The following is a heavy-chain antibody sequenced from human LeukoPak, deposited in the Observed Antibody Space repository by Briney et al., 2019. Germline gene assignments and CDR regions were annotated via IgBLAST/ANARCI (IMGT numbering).Heavy chain of an antibody. V-gene: IGHV4-59*01. CDR2: IYYSGST. D-gene: IGHD3-22*01. CDR1: GGSISSYY. CDR3: ARAGSDYYDSSGYLE. Sequence: SETLSLTCTVSGGSISSYYWSWIRQPPGKGLEWIGYIYYSGSTNYNPSLKSRVTISVDTSKNQFSLKLSPVTAADTAVYYCARAGSDYYDSSGYLEWGQGTLVTVSS. J-gene: IGHJ4*02.